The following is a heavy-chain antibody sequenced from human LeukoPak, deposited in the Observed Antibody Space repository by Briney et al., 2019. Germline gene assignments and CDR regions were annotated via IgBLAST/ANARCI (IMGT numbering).Heavy chain of an antibody. Sequence: PSETLILTCTVAGDSVSFYYWSWIQKPPGKLQEWIGNISYRAYTNYNPSLKSRVTMAADTSMNHSSLQVSSVNASDTAMYYCARAGNNWAFDYWGQGTLVTVSS. D-gene: IGHD1-1*01. CDR2: ISYRAYT. CDR1: GDSVSFYY. V-gene: IGHV4-59*02. J-gene: IGHJ4*02. CDR3: ARAGNNWAFDY.